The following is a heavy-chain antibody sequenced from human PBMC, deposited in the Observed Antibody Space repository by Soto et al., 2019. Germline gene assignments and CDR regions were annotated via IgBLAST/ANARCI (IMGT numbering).Heavy chain of an antibody. J-gene: IGHJ6*02. CDR1: GDSVSSNGAC. CDR3: ARVHCSAGTWLDGLDF. Sequence: QVQLQQSGPGLVKPSQTLSLTCVISGDSVSSNGACWNWIRQSPSRGLQWLGRIYYRSKWSHDYAASVESRMVINPDTSRNQFSLQLNYVTPEDTAVYYCARVHCSAGTWLDGLDFWGQGTTVTVSS. V-gene: IGHV6-1*01. CDR2: IYYRSKWSH. D-gene: IGHD2-15*01.